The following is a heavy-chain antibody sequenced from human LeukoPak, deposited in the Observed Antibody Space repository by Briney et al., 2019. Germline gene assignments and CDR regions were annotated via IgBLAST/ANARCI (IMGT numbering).Heavy chain of an antibody. CDR3: ARQAVVAATDAFDI. V-gene: IGHV3-9*01. D-gene: IGHD2-15*01. CDR1: GFTFDDYA. Sequence: PGGSLRLSCAASGFTFDDYAMHWVRQAPGKGLEWVSGISWNSGSIGYADSVKGRFTISRDNAKNSLYLQMNSLGAEDTALYYCARQAVVAATDAFDIWGQGTMVTVSS. CDR2: ISWNSGSI. J-gene: IGHJ3*02.